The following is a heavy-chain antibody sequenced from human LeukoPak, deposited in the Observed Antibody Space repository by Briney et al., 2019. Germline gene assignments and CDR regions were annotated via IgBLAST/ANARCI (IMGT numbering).Heavy chain of an antibody. CDR3: ARVLVPIAPQGIAAAGWFDP. D-gene: IGHD6-13*01. CDR2: IYHSGST. J-gene: IGHJ5*02. CDR1: GGSISSGGYY. V-gene: IGHV4-30-2*01. Sequence: SQTLSLTCTVSGGSISSGGYYWSWIRQPPGKGLEWIGYIYHSGSTYYNPSLKSRVTISVDKSKNQFSLKLSSVTAADTAVYYCARVLVPIAPQGIAAAGWFDPWGQGTLVTVSS.